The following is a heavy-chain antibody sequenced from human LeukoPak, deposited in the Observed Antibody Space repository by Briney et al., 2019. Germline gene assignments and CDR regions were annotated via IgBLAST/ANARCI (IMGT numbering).Heavy chain of an antibody. CDR3: AKGTAYCSSTSCANYYYYYYIDV. V-gene: IGHV3-23*01. CDR1: GFTVNSYY. D-gene: IGHD2-2*01. CDR2: ISGSGGNT. Sequence: GGSLRLSCAASGFTVNSYYMGWVRQAPGKGLEWVSVISGSGGNTFYADSVKGRFTISRDNSKNTLYLQMNSLRAEDTAVYYCAKGTAYCSSTSCANYYYYYYIDVWGKGTTVTVSS. J-gene: IGHJ6*03.